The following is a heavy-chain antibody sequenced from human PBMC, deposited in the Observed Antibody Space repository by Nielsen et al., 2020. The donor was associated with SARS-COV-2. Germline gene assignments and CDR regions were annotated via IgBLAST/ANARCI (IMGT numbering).Heavy chain of an antibody. D-gene: IGHD2/OR15-2a*01. CDR2: IIPIFGTA. CDR1: GGTFSSYA. J-gene: IGHJ6*02. Sequence: SVKVSCKASGGTFSSYAISWVRQAPGQGLEWMGGIIPIFGTANYAQKFQGRVTITADESTSTAYMELSSLRSEDTAVYYCARVLDYYYYGMDVWGQGTTVTASS. CDR3: ARVLDYYYYGMDV. V-gene: IGHV1-69*13.